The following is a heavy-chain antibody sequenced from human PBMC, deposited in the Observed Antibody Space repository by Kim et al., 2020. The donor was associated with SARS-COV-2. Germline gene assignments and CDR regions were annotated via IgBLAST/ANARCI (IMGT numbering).Heavy chain of an antibody. CDR2: IYHSGST. CDR1: GYSISSGYY. J-gene: IGHJ5*02. D-gene: IGHD3-22*01. V-gene: IGHV4-38-2*02. CDR3: ARDIHYYDSSGKNWFDP. Sequence: SETLSLTCTVSGYSISSGYYWGWIRQPPGKGLEWIGSIYHSGSTYYNPSLKSRVTISVDTSKNQFSLKLSSVTAADTAVYYCARDIHYYDSSGKNWFDPWGQGTLVTVSS.